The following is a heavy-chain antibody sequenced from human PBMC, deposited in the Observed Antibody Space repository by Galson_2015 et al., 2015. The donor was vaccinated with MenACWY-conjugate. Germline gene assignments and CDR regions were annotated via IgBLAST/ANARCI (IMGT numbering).Heavy chain of an antibody. V-gene: IGHV3-74*01. D-gene: IGHD2-2*01. CDR3: AQYCSSTSCYAGKGA. CDR2: INSDGSST. CDR1: TFSSYW. J-gene: IGHJ5*02. Sequence: TFSSYWMHWVRQAPGKGLVWVSRINSDGSSTSYADSVKGRFTISRDNAKNTLYLQMNSLRAEDTAVYYCAQYCSSTSCYAGKGAWGQGTLVTVSS.